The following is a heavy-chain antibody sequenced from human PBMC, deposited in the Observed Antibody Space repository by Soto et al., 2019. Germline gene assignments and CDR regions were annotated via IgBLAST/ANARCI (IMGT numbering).Heavy chain of an antibody. CDR3: ARAFCSGGSCYLDY. CDR2: ISAYSGNT. Sequence: QVQLVQSGGEVTKPGAAVKVSCKASGYTFTTFGIAWVRQAPGQGLEWMGWISAYSGNTEYPEKLQGRVTMTIDTSTSTTYMELRSLRSDDTAVYYCARAFCSGGSCYLDYWGQGALVTVSS. V-gene: IGHV1-18*01. D-gene: IGHD2-15*01. J-gene: IGHJ4*02. CDR1: GYTFTTFG.